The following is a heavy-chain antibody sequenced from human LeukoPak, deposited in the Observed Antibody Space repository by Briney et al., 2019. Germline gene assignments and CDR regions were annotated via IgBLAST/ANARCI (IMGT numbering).Heavy chain of an antibody. CDR3: ARGTSDFWSGYSLDFDY. J-gene: IGHJ4*02. CDR2: INHSGST. D-gene: IGHD3-3*01. Sequence: PSETLSLTCAVYGGSFSGYYWSWIRQPPGKGLEWIGEINHSGSTNYKPSLKSRVTISVDTSKNQFSLKLSSVTAADTAVYYCARGTSDFWSGYSLDFDYWGQGTLVTVSS. V-gene: IGHV4-34*01. CDR1: GGSFSGYY.